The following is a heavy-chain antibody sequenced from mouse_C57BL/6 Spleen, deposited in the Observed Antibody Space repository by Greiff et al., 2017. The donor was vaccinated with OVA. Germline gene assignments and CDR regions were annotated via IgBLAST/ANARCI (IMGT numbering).Heavy chain of an antibody. D-gene: IGHD4-1*01. V-gene: IGHV1-82*01. CDR1: GYAFSSSW. CDR3: AKLRQGNFDY. CDR2: IYPGDGDT. Sequence: VKLQESGPELVKPGASVKISCKASGYAFSSSWMNWVKQRPGKGLEWIGRIYPGDGDTNYNGKFKGKATLTADKSSSTAYMQLSSLTSEDSAVYFCAKLRQGNFDYWGQGTTLTVSS. J-gene: IGHJ2*01.